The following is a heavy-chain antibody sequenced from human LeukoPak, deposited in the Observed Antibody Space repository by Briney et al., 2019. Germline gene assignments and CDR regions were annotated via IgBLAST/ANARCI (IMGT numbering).Heavy chain of an antibody. CDR1: GFTLSSYA. CDR2: ISYDGSNK. V-gene: IGHV3-30*04. CDR3: ARDSSGYPNP. J-gene: IGHJ5*02. Sequence: PGGSLRLSCAASGFTLSSYAMHWVRQAPGKGLEWVAVISYDGSNKYYADSVKGRFTISRDNSKNTLYLQMNSLRAEDTAVYYCARDSSGYPNPWGQGTLVTVSS. D-gene: IGHD3-22*01.